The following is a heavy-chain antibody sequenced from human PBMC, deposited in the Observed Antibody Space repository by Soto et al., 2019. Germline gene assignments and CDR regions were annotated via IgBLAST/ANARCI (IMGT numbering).Heavy chain of an antibody. CDR2: ISYDGSNK. J-gene: IGHJ4*02. CDR3: ARGYCSGGSCYFGPYFDY. V-gene: IGHV3-30-3*01. Sequence: PGGSLRLSCAASGFTFSSHAMHWVRQAPGKGLEWVAVISYDGSNKYYADSVKGRFTISRDNSKNTLYLQMNSLRAEDTAVYYCARGYCSGGSCYFGPYFDYWGQGTLVTVSS. D-gene: IGHD2-15*01. CDR1: GFTFSSHA.